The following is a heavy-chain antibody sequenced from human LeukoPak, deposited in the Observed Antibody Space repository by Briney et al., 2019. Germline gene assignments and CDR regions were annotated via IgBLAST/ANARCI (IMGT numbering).Heavy chain of an antibody. CDR2: IYYSGST. D-gene: IGHD6-19*01. V-gene: IGHV4-39*01. Sequence: PETLSLSRTVSGDSISSSSSYTGWVSLPPGKWLGWHGSIYYSGSTYCNQSLKSRVTISVDTSKDQFSLKLSSVMAADTAVYYCARLLGRGSGDAFDIWGQGTMVTVSS. CDR1: GDSISSSSSY. CDR3: ARLLGRGSGDAFDI. J-gene: IGHJ3*02.